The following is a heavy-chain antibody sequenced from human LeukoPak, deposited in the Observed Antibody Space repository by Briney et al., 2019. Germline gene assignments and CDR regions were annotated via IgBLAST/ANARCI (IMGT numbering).Heavy chain of an antibody. CDR2: IIPIFGTA. V-gene: IGHV1-69*05. D-gene: IGHD2-2*01. J-gene: IGHJ6*03. Sequence: SVKVSCKASGGTFSSYAISWARQAPGQGLEWMGGIIPIFGTANYAQKFQGRVTITTDESTSTAYMELSSLRSEDTAVYYCARASVVVPAAAESYYYYYMDVWGKGTTVTVSS. CDR3: ARASVVVPAAAESYYYYYMDV. CDR1: GGTFSSYA.